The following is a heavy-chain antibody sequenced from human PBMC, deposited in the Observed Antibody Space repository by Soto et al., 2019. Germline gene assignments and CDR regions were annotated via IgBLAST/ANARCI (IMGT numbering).Heavy chain of an antibody. J-gene: IGHJ6*02. CDR1: GGSFINNY. CDR2: ITHSGNT. V-gene: IGHV4-34*01. CDR3: ARRRGYDNGWGTYYSYMDV. D-gene: IGHD3-10*01. Sequence: QVQLQQWGAGLLKPSETLSLTCAVYGGSFINNYWMWVRQSPDEGLEWIGEITHSGNTNYLASLKGRATISLDTSKNQFSLKLTSVTAADTAVYYCARRRGYDNGWGTYYSYMDVWGQGTTVSVTS.